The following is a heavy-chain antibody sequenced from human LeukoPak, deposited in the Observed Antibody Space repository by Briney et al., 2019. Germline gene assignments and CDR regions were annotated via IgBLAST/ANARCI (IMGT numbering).Heavy chain of an antibody. CDR3: AGSSPGLSSSDY. Sequence: GGSLRLSCAASGFTFSSYGMHWVRQAPGKGLEWVAVIWYDGSNKYYADSVKGRFTISRDNSKNTLYLQMNSLRVEDTAVYYCAGSSPGLSSSDYWGQGTLVTVSS. CDR2: IWYDGSNK. CDR1: GFTFSSYG. D-gene: IGHD6-13*01. J-gene: IGHJ4*02. V-gene: IGHV3-33*01.